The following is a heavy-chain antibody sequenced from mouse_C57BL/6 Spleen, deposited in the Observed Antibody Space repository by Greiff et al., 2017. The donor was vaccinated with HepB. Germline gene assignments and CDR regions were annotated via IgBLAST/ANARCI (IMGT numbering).Heavy chain of an antibody. V-gene: IGHV5-6*02. CDR3: ASHLLYAMDY. J-gene: IGHJ4*01. D-gene: IGHD2-1*01. CDR2: ISSGGSYT. CDR1: GFTFSSYG. Sequence: EVKLVESGGDLMKPGGSLKLSCAASGFTFSSYGMSWVRQTPDKRLEWVATISSGGSYTYYPDSVKGRFTISRDNAKNTLYLQMSSLKSEDTAMYYCASHLLYAMDYWGQGTSVTVSS.